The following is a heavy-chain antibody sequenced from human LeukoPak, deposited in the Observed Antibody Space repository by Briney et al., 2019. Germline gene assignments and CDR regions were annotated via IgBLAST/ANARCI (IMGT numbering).Heavy chain of an antibody. J-gene: IGHJ4*02. CDR1: GYTFTSYG. V-gene: IGHV1-18*01. Sequence: ASVKVSCKASGYTFTSYGISWVRQAPGQGLEWMGWISAYNGNTNYAQKLQGRVTMTTDTSTSTAYMELRSLRSDDTAVYYCARDIGVGCSGGSCYLIDYWGQGTLVTVSS. D-gene: IGHD2-15*01. CDR2: ISAYNGNT. CDR3: ARDIGVGCSGGSCYLIDY.